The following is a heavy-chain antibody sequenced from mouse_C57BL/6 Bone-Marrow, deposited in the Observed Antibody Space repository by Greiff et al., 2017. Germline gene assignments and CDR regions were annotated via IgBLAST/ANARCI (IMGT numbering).Heavy chain of an antibody. CDR3: ARFYLYGGYFDV. J-gene: IGHJ1*03. CDR1: GYTFTTYP. Sequence: QVHVKQSGAELVKPGASVKMSCKASGYTFTTYPIEWMKQNHGKSLEWIGNFHPYNDDTKYNEKFKGKATLTVEKSSSTVYLELSRLTSDDSAVYYCARFYLYGGYFDVWGTGTTVTVSS. V-gene: IGHV1-47*01. D-gene: IGHD1-1*01. CDR2: FHPYNDDT.